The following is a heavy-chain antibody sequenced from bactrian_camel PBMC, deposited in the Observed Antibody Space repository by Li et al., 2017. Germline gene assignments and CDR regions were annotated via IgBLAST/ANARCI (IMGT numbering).Heavy chain of an antibody. CDR3: AARYGGCNFRTSDYNY. Sequence: HVQLVESGGGLVETGGSLRLSCVASGFIFSNYAMSWVRQAPGKGLEWVSSIYSDGSKTYYSDSVKGRFTISRDNAKNTAYLETNKLKDEDTSMYYCAARYGGCNFRTSDYNYWGQGTQVTVS. CDR2: IYSDGSKT. J-gene: IGHJ4*01. CDR1: GFIFSNYA. V-gene: IGHV3S7*01. D-gene: IGHD7*01.